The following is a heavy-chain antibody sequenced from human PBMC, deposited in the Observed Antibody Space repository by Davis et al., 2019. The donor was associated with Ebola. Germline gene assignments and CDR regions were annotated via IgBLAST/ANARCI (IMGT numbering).Heavy chain of an antibody. CDR3: ARDLTAAPDY. CDR2: ISSSSSYT. D-gene: IGHD6-13*01. CDR1: GGSISSSSYY. V-gene: IGHV3-11*06. J-gene: IGHJ4*02. Sequence: LSLTCTVSGGSISSSSYYWGWIRQAPGKGLEWVSYISSSSSYTNYADSVKGRFTISRDNAKNSLYLQMNSLRAEDTAVYYCARDLTAAPDYWGQGTLVTVSS.